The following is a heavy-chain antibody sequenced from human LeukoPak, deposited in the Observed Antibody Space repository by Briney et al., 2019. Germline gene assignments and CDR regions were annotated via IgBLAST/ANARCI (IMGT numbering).Heavy chain of an antibody. D-gene: IGHD3-3*01. V-gene: IGHV4-31*03. CDR1: GGSISSGGYY. Sequence: SQTLSLTCTVSGGSISSGGYYWSWIRQHPGKGLEWIGYIYYGGSTYYNPSLKSRVTISVDTSKNQFSLKLSSVTAADTAVYYCARAEYDFSPGFDYWGQGTLVTVSS. CDR3: ARAEYDFSPGFDY. J-gene: IGHJ4*02. CDR2: IYYGGST.